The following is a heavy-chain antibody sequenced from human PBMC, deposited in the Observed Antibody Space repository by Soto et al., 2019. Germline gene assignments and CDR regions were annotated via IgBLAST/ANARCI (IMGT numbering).Heavy chain of an antibody. CDR3: AREMVRGVGSDY. V-gene: IGHV1-18*01. CDR2: ISTYNGNT. CDR1: GYTFTSYG. D-gene: IGHD3-10*01. Sequence: QVQLVQSGAEVKKPGASVKVSCKASGYTFTSYGISWVRQAPGQGLEWMGWISTYNGNTKYAQKLQGRVTMTTDTTTSTADMELRSLRSDDTAVFYGAREMVRGVGSDYWGQGTLVTVSS. J-gene: IGHJ4*02.